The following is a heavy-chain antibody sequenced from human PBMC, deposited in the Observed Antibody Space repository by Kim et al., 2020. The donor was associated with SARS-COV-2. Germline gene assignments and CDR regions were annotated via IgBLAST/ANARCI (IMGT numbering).Heavy chain of an antibody. Sequence: GGSLRLSCAASGFTFSQYWMHWVRQVPGKGLVWVSRINPDGTTIYADSVRGRFTISRDNAKNTLFLQLNSLRGEDTAVYYCEAFNGASEPVWGQGTLVTVSS. CDR2: INPDGTT. CDR1: GFTFSQYW. D-gene: IGHD2-8*01. J-gene: IGHJ4*02. CDR3: EAFNGASEPV. V-gene: IGHV3-74*01.